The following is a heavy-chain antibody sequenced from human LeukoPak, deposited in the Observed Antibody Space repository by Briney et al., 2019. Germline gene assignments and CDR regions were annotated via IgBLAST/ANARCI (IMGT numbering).Heavy chain of an antibody. V-gene: IGHV4-4*07. CDR1: GGSISSYY. J-gene: IGHJ3*02. CDR3: VRDDFWSGYRAFDI. D-gene: IGHD3-3*01. CDR2: IYTSGST. Sequence: PSETLSLTCTVSGGSISSYYWSWIRQPTGKGLEWIGRIYTSGSTNYNPSLKSRVTMSVDTSKNQFSLKLSSVTAADTAVYYCVRDDFWSGYRAFDIWGQGTMVTVSS.